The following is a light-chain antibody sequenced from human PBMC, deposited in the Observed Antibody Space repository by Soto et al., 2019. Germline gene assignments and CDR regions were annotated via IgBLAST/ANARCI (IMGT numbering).Light chain of an antibody. Sequence: EVVLTQSPATLSFSPGERATLSCRAIQSIRTSLAWYQQKPGQAPRLVIFYASNRAXCVPASFGGSGSGTEFTLTINSLEPEDFAVYYCQQRNVWTPITFGQGTRLVIK. CDR1: QSIRTS. CDR3: QQRNVWTPIT. V-gene: IGKV3-11*01. CDR2: YAS. J-gene: IGKJ5*01.